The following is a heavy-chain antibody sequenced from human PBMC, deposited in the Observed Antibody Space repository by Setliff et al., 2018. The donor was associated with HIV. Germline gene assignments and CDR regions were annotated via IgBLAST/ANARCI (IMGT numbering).Heavy chain of an antibody. J-gene: IGHJ3*02. D-gene: IGHD2-8*01. CDR2: IYYSGNT. Sequence: PSETLSLTCSVSGASIRGHYWSWIRQSPGKGLEWIGNIYYSGNTNYNPSFKSRVTISVDTSKNQFSLKLSSVTAADTAVYYCARHSPNVGVRGDAFDIWGQGTVVTVSS. CDR1: GASIRGHY. V-gene: IGHV4-59*08. CDR3: ARHSPNVGVRGDAFDI.